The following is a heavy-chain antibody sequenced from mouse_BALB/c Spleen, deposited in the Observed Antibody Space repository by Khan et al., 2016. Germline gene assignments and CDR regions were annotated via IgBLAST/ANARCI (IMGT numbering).Heavy chain of an antibody. J-gene: IGHJ4*01. CDR2: IWGDGST. D-gene: IGHD1-1*01. CDR3: ARALYYYGSSYVSYAMDY. Sequence: VQLQESGHGLVAPSQSLSITCTVSGFSLTGYGVNWVRQPPEKGLEWLGMIWGDGSTDYNSALKSRLSISKDNSKSQVFLKMNSLQTDDTARYYCARALYYYGSSYVSYAMDYWGQGTSVTVSS. V-gene: IGHV2-6-7*01. CDR1: GFSLTGYG.